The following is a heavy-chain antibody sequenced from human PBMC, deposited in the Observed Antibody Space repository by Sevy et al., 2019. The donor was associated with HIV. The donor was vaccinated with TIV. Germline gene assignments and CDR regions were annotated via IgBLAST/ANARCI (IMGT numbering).Heavy chain of an antibody. CDR1: GFTFSKYS. Sequence: GGSLRLSCAASGFTFSKYSMSWVRQPPGKGLEWVSTLSFGCGEINYADSVKGRFTFSRDNSKSSVYLQMNNLRPEDTAVYYCAREGCTNTHDSWGQGTLVTVSS. CDR3: AREGCTNTHDS. CDR2: LSFGCGEI. V-gene: IGHV3-23*01. J-gene: IGHJ4*02. D-gene: IGHD2-8*01.